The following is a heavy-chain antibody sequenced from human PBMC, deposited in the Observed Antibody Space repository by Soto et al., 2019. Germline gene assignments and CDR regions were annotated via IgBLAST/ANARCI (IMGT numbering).Heavy chain of an antibody. CDR1: GGSISSGGYY. CDR2: IYYSGSS. Sequence: QVQLQESGPGLVKPSQTLSLTCTASGGSISSGGYYWSWMRQHPGQGLEWIGYIYYSGSSYYNPSLKCRVTISVDTSNNQFSLKLSSVTAADRAVYYCARSRGTGTYPYDSQPWCQGTLVTVSS. J-gene: IGHJ1*01. V-gene: IGHV4-31*03. CDR3: ARSRGTGTYPYDSQP. D-gene: IGHD1-26*01.